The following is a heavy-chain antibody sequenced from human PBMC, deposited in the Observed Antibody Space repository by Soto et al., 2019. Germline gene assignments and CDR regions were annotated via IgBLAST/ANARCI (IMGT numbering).Heavy chain of an antibody. Sequence: QVQLVQSGAEVKKPGSSVKVSCKASGGTFSSYAISWVRQAPGQGLEWMGGIIPIFGTANYAQKFQGRVTITADEFTSTAYMELSSLSSEDTAVYYCAWGIFGVPSHRAYYDYGMDVWGQGTTVTVSS. CDR1: GGTFSSYA. D-gene: IGHD3-3*01. CDR2: IIPIFGTA. V-gene: IGHV1-69*12. J-gene: IGHJ6*02. CDR3: AWGIFGVPSHRAYYDYGMDV.